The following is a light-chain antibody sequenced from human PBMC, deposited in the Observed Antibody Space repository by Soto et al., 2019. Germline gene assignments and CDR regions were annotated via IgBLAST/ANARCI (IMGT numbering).Light chain of an antibody. J-gene: IGKJ1*01. CDR1: QSVSSY. CDR3: QQRSNWPWT. CDR2: EAS. Sequence: EIVLTQSPATLSLSPGERATLSFRASQSVSSYLAWYQQKPGQAPRLLIYEASNSATGIPARFSGSGSGTDFTLTISSLEPEDFAVYYCQQRSNWPWTFGQGTKVDIK. V-gene: IGKV3-11*01.